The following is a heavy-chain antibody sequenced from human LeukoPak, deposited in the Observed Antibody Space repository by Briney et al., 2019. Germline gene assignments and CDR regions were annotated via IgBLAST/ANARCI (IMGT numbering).Heavy chain of an antibody. J-gene: IGHJ5*02. CDR2: ISSSATTI. V-gene: IGHV3-11*04. CDR3: ARGSASQWLPRDNWFDP. CDR1: GFTFSDSY. Sequence: NPGGSLRLSCAASGFTFSDSYMSWIRQAPGKGLEWVSYISSSATTIYYADSVKGRFTISRDNAKNSLYLQMNSLRAEDTAVYYCARGSASQWLPRDNWFDPWGQGTLVTVSS. D-gene: IGHD6-19*01.